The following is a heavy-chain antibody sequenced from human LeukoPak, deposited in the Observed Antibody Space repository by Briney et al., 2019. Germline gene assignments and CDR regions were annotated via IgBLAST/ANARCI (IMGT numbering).Heavy chain of an antibody. CDR2: INSDGSST. CDR1: GFTFSSYG. CDR3: ARDFYYDSSGYSSYFDY. Sequence: GGSLRLSCAASGFTFSSYGMHWVRQAPGKGLVWVSRINSDGSSTSYADSVKGRFTISRHNAKNTLYLQMNSLRAEDTAVYYCARDFYYDSSGYSSYFDYWGQGTLVTVSS. J-gene: IGHJ4*02. D-gene: IGHD3-22*01. V-gene: IGHV3-74*01.